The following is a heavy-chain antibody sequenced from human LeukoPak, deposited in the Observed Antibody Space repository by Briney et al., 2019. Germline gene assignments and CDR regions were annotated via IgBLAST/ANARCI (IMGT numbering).Heavy chain of an antibody. V-gene: IGHV3-23*01. J-gene: IGHJ3*02. CDR3: AKDPRAYYYDSSAEGAFDI. Sequence: GGSLRLSCAASGFTFSSYAMSWVRQAPGKGLEWVSAISGSGGSTYYADSVKGRFTISRDNSKNTLYLQMNSLRAEDTAVYYCAKDPRAYYYDSSAEGAFDIWGQGTMVTVSS. CDR1: GFTFSSYA. CDR2: ISGSGGST. D-gene: IGHD3-22*01.